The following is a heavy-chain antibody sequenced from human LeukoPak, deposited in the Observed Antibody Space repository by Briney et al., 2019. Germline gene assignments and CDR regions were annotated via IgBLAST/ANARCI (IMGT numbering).Heavy chain of an antibody. CDR2: IKQDGSEK. J-gene: IGHJ5*02. V-gene: IGHV3-7*01. Sequence: PGRSLRLSCAASGFTFSSYAMHWVRQAPGKGLEWVANIKQDGSEKYYVDSVKGRFTISRDNAKKSLYLQMNSLRVEDTAVYYCARDVGNYGWFDPWGQGTLVTVSS. CDR3: ARDVGNYGWFDP. CDR1: GFTFSSYA. D-gene: IGHD1-7*01.